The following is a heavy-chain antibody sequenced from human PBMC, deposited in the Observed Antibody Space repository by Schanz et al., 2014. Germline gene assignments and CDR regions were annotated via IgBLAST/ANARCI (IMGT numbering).Heavy chain of an antibody. CDR1: GGSFSGYY. D-gene: IGHD4-4*01. J-gene: IGHJ4*02. V-gene: IGHV4-34*01. CDR2: INHSGST. CDR3: ARGPLNHDYSNL. Sequence: QVQLQQWGAGLLKPSETLSLTCAVYGGSFSGYYWSWIRQPPGKGLEWIGEINHSGSTNYNPSLKIRVTISVDTSKNQSSLRLSSVTAADTAVYYCARGPLNHDYSNLWGQGTLVSVSS.